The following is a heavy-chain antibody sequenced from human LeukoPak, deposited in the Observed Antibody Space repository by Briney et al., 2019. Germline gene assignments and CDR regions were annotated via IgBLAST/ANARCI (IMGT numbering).Heavy chain of an antibody. CDR2: ISGSGGST. Sequence: PGGSLRLSCAASGFTFSSYAMSWVRQAPGKGLEWVSAISGSGGSTYYADSVKGRFTISRDNSKNTLYLQMNGLRAEDTAVYYCAKEGLYDYSNYYFDYWGQGTLVTVSS. CDR3: AKEGLYDYSNYYFDY. D-gene: IGHD4-11*01. J-gene: IGHJ4*02. CDR1: GFTFSSYA. V-gene: IGHV3-23*01.